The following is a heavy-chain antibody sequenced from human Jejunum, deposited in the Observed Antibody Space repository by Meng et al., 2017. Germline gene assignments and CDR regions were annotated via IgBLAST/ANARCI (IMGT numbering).Heavy chain of an antibody. CDR1: ADSISSNNR. CDR2: IYHGGDT. J-gene: IGHJ4*02. Sequence: QVQLQESGPGLVWPSGTLTLTCSVPADSISSNNRWTWVRQPPGRGLEWIGEIYHGGDTNYNPSLTSPVTISVDKSKNQFTLRLNSVTAADTAIYYCARDWGCRDGYCFSGLLEFWGQGILVTVSS. D-gene: IGHD2-15*01. CDR3: ARDWGCRDGYCFSGLLEF. V-gene: IGHV4-4*02.